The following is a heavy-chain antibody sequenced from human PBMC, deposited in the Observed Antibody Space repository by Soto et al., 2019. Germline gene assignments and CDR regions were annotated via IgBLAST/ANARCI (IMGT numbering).Heavy chain of an antibody. J-gene: IGHJ4*02. CDR1: GGSISSSSYY. CDR2: IYYSGST. CDR3: ARGYSSGWYPFDY. D-gene: IGHD6-19*01. Sequence: QLQLQESGPGLVKPSETLSLTCTVCGGSISSSSYYWGWIRQPPGKGLEWIGSIYYSGSTYYNPSLKSRVTISVDTSKNQFSLKLSSVPAADTAVYYCARGYSSGWYPFDYWGQGTLVTVSS. V-gene: IGHV4-39*01.